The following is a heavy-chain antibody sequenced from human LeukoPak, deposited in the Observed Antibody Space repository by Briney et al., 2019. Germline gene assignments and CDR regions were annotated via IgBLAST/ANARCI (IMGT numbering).Heavy chain of an antibody. Sequence: ASMKVSCKASGYTFTSYYMHWVRQAPGQGLEWMGIINPSGGSTSYAQKFQGRVTMTRDMSTSTVYMELSSLRSEDTAVYYCARVGSYYCFDYWGQGTLVTVSS. V-gene: IGHV1-46*01. CDR2: INPSGGST. D-gene: IGHD1-26*01. J-gene: IGHJ4*02. CDR1: GYTFTSYY. CDR3: ARVGSYYCFDY.